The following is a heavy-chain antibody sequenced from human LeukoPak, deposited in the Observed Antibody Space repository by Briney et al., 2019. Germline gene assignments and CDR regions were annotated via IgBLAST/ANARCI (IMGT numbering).Heavy chain of an antibody. CDR1: GFTFSSYG. Sequence: GGSLRLSCAASGFTFSSYGMHWVRQAPGKGLEWVAIIRYDGSNKYDADSVKGRFTISRDNSKNTLYLQMNSLRVEDTAVYYCAKDRTHYYDSSGLDYWGQGTLVTVSS. D-gene: IGHD3-22*01. V-gene: IGHV3-30*02. CDR2: IRYDGSNK. CDR3: AKDRTHYYDSSGLDY. J-gene: IGHJ4*02.